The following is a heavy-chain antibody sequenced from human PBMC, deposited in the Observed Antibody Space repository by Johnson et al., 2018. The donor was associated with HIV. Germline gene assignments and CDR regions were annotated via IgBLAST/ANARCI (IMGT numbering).Heavy chain of an antibody. CDR1: GFTFSSYA. V-gene: IGHV3-23*04. Sequence: MLLVESGGGLIQPGGSLRLSCAASGFTFSSYAMSWVRQAPGKGLEWVSAISGSGGSTYYADSVKGRFTISRDNAKNSLYLQMNSLRGEDTALYYCAKDMASDYAHAFDMWGQG. CDR2: ISGSGGST. J-gene: IGHJ3*02. CDR3: AKDMASDYAHAFDM. D-gene: IGHD4-17*01.